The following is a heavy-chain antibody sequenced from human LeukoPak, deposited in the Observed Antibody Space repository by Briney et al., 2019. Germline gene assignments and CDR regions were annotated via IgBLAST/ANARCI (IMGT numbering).Heavy chain of an antibody. J-gene: IGHJ4*02. CDR3: ARRSIAARTIDY. Sequence: GASVKVSCKASGYTFNSYDINWVRLATGQGLEWMGWMNPNSGNTGYAQKFQGRVTMTRNTSISTAYMELSSLRSEDTAVYYCARRSIAARTIDYWGQGTLVTVSS. CDR1: GYTFNSYD. D-gene: IGHD6-6*01. CDR2: MNPNSGNT. V-gene: IGHV1-8*01.